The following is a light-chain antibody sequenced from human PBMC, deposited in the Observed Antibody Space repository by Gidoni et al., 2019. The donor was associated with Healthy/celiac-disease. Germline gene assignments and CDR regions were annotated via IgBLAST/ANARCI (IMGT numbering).Light chain of an antibody. Sequence: EIVLTQSPGTMSLSPGARAPLSCRASQSVSSSYLAWYQQKPGQAPRLLIYGASSRATGIPDRFSGSGSVTDFTLTISRLEPEDFAVYYCQQYGRTFGGGTKVEIK. CDR3: QQYGRT. CDR2: GAS. CDR1: QSVSSSY. J-gene: IGKJ4*01. V-gene: IGKV3-20*01.